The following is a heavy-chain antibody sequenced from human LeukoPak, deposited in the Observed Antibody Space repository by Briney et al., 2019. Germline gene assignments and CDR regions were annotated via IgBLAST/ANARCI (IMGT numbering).Heavy chain of an antibody. CDR2: ISSSSSYI. Sequence: PGGSLRLSCAASGFTFSSYSMNWVRQAPGKGLEWVSSISSSSSYIYYADSVKGRFTISRDNAKNSLYLQMNSLRAEDTAVYYCARERSGTPDDAFDIWGQGTMVTVSS. CDR1: GFTFSSYS. CDR3: ARERSGTPDDAFDI. J-gene: IGHJ3*02. V-gene: IGHV3-21*01. D-gene: IGHD2-2*01.